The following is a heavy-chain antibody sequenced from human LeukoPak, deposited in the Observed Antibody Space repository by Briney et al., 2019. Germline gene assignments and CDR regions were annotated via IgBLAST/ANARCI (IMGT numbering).Heavy chain of an antibody. D-gene: IGHD5-18*01. CDR3: AKDRGYSYGYIDY. CDR1: GFTFSSYA. J-gene: IGHJ4*02. V-gene: IGHV3-23*01. Sequence: HPGGSLRLSCAASGFTFSSYAMSWVRQAPGKGLEWVSAISGSGGSTYYADSVKGRFTISRDNSKNTLYLQMNSLRAEDTAVYYCAKDRGYSYGYIDYWGQGTLVTVSS. CDR2: ISGSGGST.